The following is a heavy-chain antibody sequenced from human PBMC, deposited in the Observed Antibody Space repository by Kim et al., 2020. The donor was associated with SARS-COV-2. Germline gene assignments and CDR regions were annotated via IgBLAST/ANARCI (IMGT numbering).Heavy chain of an antibody. CDR1: GASFSDSN. D-gene: IGHD3-16*01. CDR2: LNFSGRS. Sequence: SETLSLTCAVPGASFSDSNWSWIRQPPGKGLEWIGELNFSGRSDYNPSLKSRVTISLDTSNNQLSLNLTSVAAADTAIYYCARGRWRRVGGQRQMESYFGPWGQGTPVTVSS. J-gene: IGHJ4*02. CDR3: ARGRWRRVGGQRQMESYFGP. V-gene: IGHV4-34*01.